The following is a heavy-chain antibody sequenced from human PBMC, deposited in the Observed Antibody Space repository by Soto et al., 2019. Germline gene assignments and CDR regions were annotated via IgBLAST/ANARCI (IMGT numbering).Heavy chain of an antibody. D-gene: IGHD4-17*01. Sequence: GGSLRLSCAASGFTFSSYSMNWVRQAPGKGLEWVSYISSSSSTIYYADSVKGRFTISRDNAKNSLYLQMNSLRAEDTAVYYCAREGGWPPVTQGFDPWGQGTLVTVSS. J-gene: IGHJ5*02. CDR2: ISSSSSTI. V-gene: IGHV3-48*01. CDR3: AREGGWPPVTQGFDP. CDR1: GFTFSSYS.